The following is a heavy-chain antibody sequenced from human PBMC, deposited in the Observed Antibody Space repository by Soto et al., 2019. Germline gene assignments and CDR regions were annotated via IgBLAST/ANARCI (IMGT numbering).Heavy chain of an antibody. CDR1: GGSISSYY. V-gene: IGHV4-59*01. CDR2: IYYSGST. CDR3: ARKREQLAGSFNI. J-gene: IGHJ3*02. Sequence: SETLSLTCTVSGGSISSYYWSWIRQPPGKGLEWIGYIYYSGSTNYNPSLKSRVTISVDTSKNQFSLKLSSVTAADTAVYYCARKREQLAGSFNIWAKAQWSPPPQ. D-gene: IGHD1-26*01.